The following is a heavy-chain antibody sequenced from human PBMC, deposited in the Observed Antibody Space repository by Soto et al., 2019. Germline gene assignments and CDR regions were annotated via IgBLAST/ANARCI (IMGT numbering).Heavy chain of an antibody. CDR1: GGTFSSYF. V-gene: IGHV1-69*13. CDR3: ARETPSAAAAYYYYGLDV. CDR2: IIPVFGTG. D-gene: IGHD6-13*01. J-gene: IGHJ6*01. Sequence: SVKVSCKVSGGTFSSYFINWVRQAPGQGLEWVGGIIPVFGTGSYAEKFQGRVTITADESTSTAYMELSRLRSDDTAVYYRARETPSAAAAYYYYGLDVRRQGTTVTVCS.